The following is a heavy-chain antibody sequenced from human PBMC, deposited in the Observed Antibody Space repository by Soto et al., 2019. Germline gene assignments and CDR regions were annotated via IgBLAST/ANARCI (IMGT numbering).Heavy chain of an antibody. Sequence: GGSLRLSCEASGFTFSNCAVSWVRQSPGKGLEWVSGISGTGRSTFYADSVKDRFTISRDNSKNTVYLQMTSLRADDTAVYYCAKGNTSGWYFFDYWGQGTLVTVSS. D-gene: IGHD6-19*01. J-gene: IGHJ4*02. V-gene: IGHV3-23*01. CDR3: AKGNTSGWYFFDY. CDR1: GFTFSNCA. CDR2: ISGTGRST.